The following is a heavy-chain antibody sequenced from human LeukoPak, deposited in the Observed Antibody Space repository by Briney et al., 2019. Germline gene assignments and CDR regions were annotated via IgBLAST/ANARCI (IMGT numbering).Heavy chain of an antibody. CDR1: GFTFSNYW. Sequence: GGSLRLSCAASGFTFSNYWMNWVRQAPGKGLEWVANIKQDGSEKYYVDSVKGRFTISRDNAKNSLYLQMNSLRAEDTAVYYCARGSRFDYWGQGALVTVSS. CDR3: ARGSRFDY. J-gene: IGHJ4*02. CDR2: IKQDGSEK. V-gene: IGHV3-7*01.